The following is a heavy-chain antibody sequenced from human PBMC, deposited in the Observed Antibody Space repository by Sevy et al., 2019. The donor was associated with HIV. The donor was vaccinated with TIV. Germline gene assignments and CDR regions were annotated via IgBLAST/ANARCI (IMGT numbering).Heavy chain of an antibody. CDR3: VREGLGGFSYSLDC. D-gene: IGHD5-18*01. CDR1: VFTFSSYW. V-gene: IGHV3-7*01. CDR2: MKQDGSEK. J-gene: IGHJ4*02. Sequence: GGSLRLSCAASVFTFSSYWTSWVRQAPGKGLEWVATMKQDGSEKYYVDSVKGRFTISRDNAKHSLYLQMNSLRAEDTAVYYCVREGLGGFSYSLDCWGQGTLVTVSS.